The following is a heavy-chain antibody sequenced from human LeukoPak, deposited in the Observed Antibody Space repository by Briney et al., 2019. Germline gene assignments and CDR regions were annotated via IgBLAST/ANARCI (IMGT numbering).Heavy chain of an antibody. CDR2: INHSGST. J-gene: IGHJ5*02. V-gene: IGHV4-34*01. D-gene: IGHD3-10*01. CDR1: GGSFSGYY. Sequence: PSETLSLTCAVYGGSFSGYYWSWIRQPPGKGLEWIGEINHSGSTNYNPSLKSRVTISVDTSKNQFTLKLSSVTAADTAVYYCARDSGTSGEVKFDPWGQGALVTVSS. CDR3: ARDSGTSGEVKFDP.